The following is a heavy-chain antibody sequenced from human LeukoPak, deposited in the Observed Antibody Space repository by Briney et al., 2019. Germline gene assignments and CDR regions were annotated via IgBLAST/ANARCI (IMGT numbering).Heavy chain of an antibody. D-gene: IGHD3-10*01. Sequence: HPGGSLRLSCAASGFTFSSYAMSWVRQAPGKGLEWVSAISGSGGSTHYADSVKGRFTISGDNSKNTLYLQMNSLRAEDTAVYYCAKGDLWFGELSSFDYWGQGTLVTVSS. V-gene: IGHV3-23*01. CDR3: AKGDLWFGELSSFDY. J-gene: IGHJ4*02. CDR1: GFTFSSYA. CDR2: ISGSGGST.